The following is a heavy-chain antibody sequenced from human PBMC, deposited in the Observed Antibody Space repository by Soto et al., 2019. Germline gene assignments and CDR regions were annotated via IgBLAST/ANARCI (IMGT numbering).Heavy chain of an antibody. Sequence: SETLSLTCAVYGGSFSGYYWSWIRQPPGKGLEWIGEINHSGSTNCNPSLKSRVTISVDTSKNQFSLKLSSVTAADTAVYYCARGPRITIFGVARYYYYGMDVWGQGTTVTVSS. V-gene: IGHV4-34*01. J-gene: IGHJ6*02. CDR2: INHSGST. CDR3: ARGPRITIFGVARYYYYGMDV. CDR1: GGSFSGYY. D-gene: IGHD3-3*01.